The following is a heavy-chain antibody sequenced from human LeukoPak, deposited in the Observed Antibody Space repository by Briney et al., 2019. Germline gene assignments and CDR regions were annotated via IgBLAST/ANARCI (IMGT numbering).Heavy chain of an antibody. CDR3: ARESQGRLVVAAPISYYYYYMDV. Sequence: SETLSLTCTVSGGSISSGSYYWSWIRQPAGEGLEWIGRIYTSGSTNYNPSLKSRVTISVDTSKNQFSLKLSSVTAADTALYYCARESQGRLVVAAPISYYYYYMDVWGKGTTVTISS. D-gene: IGHD6-6*01. V-gene: IGHV4-61*02. CDR1: GGSISSGSYY. J-gene: IGHJ6*03. CDR2: IYTSGST.